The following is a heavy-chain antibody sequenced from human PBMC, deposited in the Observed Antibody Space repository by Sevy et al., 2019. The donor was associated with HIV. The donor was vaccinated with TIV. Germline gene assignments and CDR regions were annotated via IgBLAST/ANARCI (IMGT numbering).Heavy chain of an antibody. V-gene: IGHV1-69*13. CDR2: IIPIFGTA. CDR1: GGTFSSYA. J-gene: IGHJ6*02. D-gene: IGHD2-2*01. Sequence: ASVKVSCKASGGTFSSYAMSWVRQAPGQGLEWMGGIIPIFGTANYAQKFQGRVTITADESTSTAYMELSSLRSEDTAVYYCARERGDCSSTSCYAYYYYYGMDVWGQGTTVTVSS. CDR3: ARERGDCSSTSCYAYYYYYGMDV.